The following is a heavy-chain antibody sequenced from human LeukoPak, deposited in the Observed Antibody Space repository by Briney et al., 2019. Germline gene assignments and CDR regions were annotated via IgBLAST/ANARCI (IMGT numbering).Heavy chain of an antibody. J-gene: IGHJ3*02. CDR1: GFTFSSYS. D-gene: IGHD6-19*01. V-gene: IGHV3-48*04. Sequence: GGSLRLSCAASGFTFSSYSMNWVRQAPGKGLEWVSYISSSGSTIYYADSVKGRFTISRDNAKNSLYLQMNSLRAEDTAVYYCARDGRQWLVQEDAFDIWGQGTMVTVSS. CDR2: ISSSGSTI. CDR3: ARDGRQWLVQEDAFDI.